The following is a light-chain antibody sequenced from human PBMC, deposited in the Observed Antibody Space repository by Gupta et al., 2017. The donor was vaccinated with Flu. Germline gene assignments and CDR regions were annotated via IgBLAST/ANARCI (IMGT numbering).Light chain of an antibody. CDR2: GAS. V-gene: IGKV3-20*01. CDR3: QQYGTSRT. Sequence: PGPLSLSPGERAALSCRASQSVSSSYLAWYQQRPGQAPRLLIYGASSRATGTPDRFSGSGSGTDFTLTISRLEPEDFAVYYCQQYGTSRTFGQGTKLEIK. CDR1: QSVSSSY. J-gene: IGKJ2*01.